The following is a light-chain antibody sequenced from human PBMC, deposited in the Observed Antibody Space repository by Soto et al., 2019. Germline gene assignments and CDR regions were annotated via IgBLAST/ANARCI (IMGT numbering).Light chain of an antibody. CDR3: QQYGSSRT. Sequence: IVSTQSPGTLSLSPGERATLSCRASQSVSSSYLAWYQQKPGQAPRLLIYGASSRATGIPDRFSGSGSGTDFTLNISRLEPEDFAVYYCQQYGSSRTFGQGTKVDIX. J-gene: IGKJ1*01. V-gene: IGKV3-20*01. CDR1: QSVSSSY. CDR2: GAS.